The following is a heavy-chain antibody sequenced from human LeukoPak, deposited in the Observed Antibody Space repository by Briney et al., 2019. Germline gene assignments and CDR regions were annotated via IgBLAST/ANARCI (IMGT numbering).Heavy chain of an antibody. Sequence: GRSLRLSCAASGFTFSSYGMHWVRQAPGKGLEWVSTISSSGRSTYYQDSVKGRFTISRDNSKNTLYLQMNNLRAEDTAVYYCAKGFSTTVTRPFFDYWGQGTLVTVSS. CDR1: GFTFSSYG. J-gene: IGHJ4*02. CDR2: ISSSGRST. V-gene: IGHV3-23*01. CDR3: AKGFSTTVTRPFFDY. D-gene: IGHD4-17*01.